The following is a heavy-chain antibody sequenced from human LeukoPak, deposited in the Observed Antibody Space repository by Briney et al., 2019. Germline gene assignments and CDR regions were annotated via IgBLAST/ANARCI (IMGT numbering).Heavy chain of an antibody. CDR3: AKRRYDTSSLDWFDP. V-gene: IGHV3-23*01. CDR2: ICGTGANT. D-gene: IGHD6-13*01. Sequence: GGSLRLSCAASGFTFSSYGMSWVRQAPGKGVEWVSTICGTGANTYYADSVKGRFTISRDNSKRTLYLQMNSLRVEDAAVYYCAKRRYDTSSLDWFDPWGQGTLVTVSS. J-gene: IGHJ5*02. CDR1: GFTFSSYG.